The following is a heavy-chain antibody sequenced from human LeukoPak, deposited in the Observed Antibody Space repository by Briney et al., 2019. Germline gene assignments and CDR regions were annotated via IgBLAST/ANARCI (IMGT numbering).Heavy chain of an antibody. CDR1: GFTFSSYA. D-gene: IGHD1-26*01. J-gene: IGHJ6*02. CDR2: ISGGGCSA. V-gene: IGHV3-23*01. CDR3: AKAVGATRGYYYSGMDV. Sequence: GGSLRLSCAASGFTFSSYAMTWVRQAPGKGLEWVSAISGGGCSAYYADSVKGRFTISRDSSMNTLYLQMNSLTAGDTAVYYCAKAVGATRGYYYSGMDVWGQGTTVTVSS.